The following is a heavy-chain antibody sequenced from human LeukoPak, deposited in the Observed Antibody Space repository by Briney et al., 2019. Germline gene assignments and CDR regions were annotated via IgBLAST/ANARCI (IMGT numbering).Heavy chain of an antibody. CDR3: ARGLNAVAGTRVDY. D-gene: IGHD6-19*01. CDR2: MIPIFGTA. V-gene: IGHV1-69*06. CDR1: GGTFSSYA. J-gene: IGHJ4*02. Sequence: SVKVSCKASGGTFSSYAISWVRQAPGQGLEWMGGMIPIFGTANYAQKFQGRVTITADKSTSTAYMELSSLRYEDTAVYYCARGLNAVAGTRVDYWGQGTLVTVSS.